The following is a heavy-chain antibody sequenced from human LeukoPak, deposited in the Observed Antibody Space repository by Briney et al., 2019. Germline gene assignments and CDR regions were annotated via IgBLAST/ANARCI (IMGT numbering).Heavy chain of an antibody. J-gene: IGHJ4*02. CDR3: AVAGYYYSLDY. Sequence: SETLSLTCTVSGGSISSYYWTWIRQPPGKGLEWIGYIYYRGSTNYNPSLKSRVTISVDTSKNQFSLKLSSVTAADTAVSYCAVAGYYYSLDYWGQGTLVTVSS. CDR2: IYYRGST. D-gene: IGHD3-22*01. CDR1: GGSISSYY. V-gene: IGHV4-59*01.